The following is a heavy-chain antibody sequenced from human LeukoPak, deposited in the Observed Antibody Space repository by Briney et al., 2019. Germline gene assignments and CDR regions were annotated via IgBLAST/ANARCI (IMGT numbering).Heavy chain of an antibody. CDR2: IYPGDSDT. CDR1: GYSFTSYW. D-gene: IGHD3-3*01. CDR3: ARNERITIFGVVQGNWFDP. V-gene: IGHV5-51*01. Sequence: GESLKISCKGSGYSFTSYWIGWVRQMPGKGLEWMGIIYPGDSDTTYNPSFQGQVTITADKSISTAYLQWSSLKASDTAMYYCARNERITIFGVVQGNWFDPWGQGTLVTVSS. J-gene: IGHJ5*02.